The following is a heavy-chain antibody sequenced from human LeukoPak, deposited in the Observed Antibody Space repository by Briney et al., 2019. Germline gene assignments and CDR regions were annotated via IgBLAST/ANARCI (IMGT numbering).Heavy chain of an antibody. D-gene: IGHD3-16*02. CDR1: GGSMSGYY. Sequence: PSETLSLTCTLSGGSMSGYYWSWIRQPPGKGLEWIGYIYNSGSTTYNPSLKSRVTISVDTSKNQFSLRLRSVTAVDTAVYYCARDGLLGIILWGQGTLVTVSS. J-gene: IGHJ4*02. CDR3: ARDGLLGIIL. CDR2: IYNSGST. V-gene: IGHV4-59*01.